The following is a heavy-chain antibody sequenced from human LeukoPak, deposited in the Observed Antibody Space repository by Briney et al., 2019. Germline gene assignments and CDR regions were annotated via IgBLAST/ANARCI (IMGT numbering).Heavy chain of an antibody. J-gene: IGHJ4*02. CDR1: GFTFSSYP. Sequence: PGGSLRLSCSASGFTFSSYPVHWVRQAPGKGLEFVSAITSTGGNTYYADSVTGRFTLSRDTSKNQLYLQMSSLRAEDTAVYYCVIVRGYFDSSGTDYWGQGTLVTVSS. D-gene: IGHD3-9*01. V-gene: IGHV3-64D*06. CDR3: VIVRGYFDSSGTDY. CDR2: ITSTGGNT.